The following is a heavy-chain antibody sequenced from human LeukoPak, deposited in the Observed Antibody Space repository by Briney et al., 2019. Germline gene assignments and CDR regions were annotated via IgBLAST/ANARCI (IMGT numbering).Heavy chain of an antibody. V-gene: IGHV4-39*07. D-gene: IGHD3-22*01. CDR1: GGSIRSSSYY. CDR3: ARLTLDSSGYYYEYYFDY. J-gene: IGHJ4*02. Sequence: PSETLSLTCTVSGGSIRSSSYYWGWVRQPPGRGLEWIGSIYYSGNAYHNPSLKSRVTISVDTSKNQFSLKLSSVTAADTAVYYCARLTLDSSGYYYEYYFDYWGQGTLVTVSS. CDR2: IYYSGNA.